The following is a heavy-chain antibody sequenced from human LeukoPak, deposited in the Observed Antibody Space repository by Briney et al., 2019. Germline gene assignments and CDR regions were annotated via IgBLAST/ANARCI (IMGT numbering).Heavy chain of an antibody. CDR2: IRYDGSNK. CDR1: GFTFSSYG. D-gene: IGHD3-10*01. CDR3: AKDLGELIPFDI. V-gene: IGHV3-30*02. J-gene: IGHJ3*02. Sequence: QPGGSLRLSCAASGFTFSSYGMHWVRQAPGKGLEWVAFIRYDGSNKYYADSVKGRSTISRDNSKNTLYLQMNSLRAEDTAVYYCAKDLGELIPFDIWGQGTMVTVSS.